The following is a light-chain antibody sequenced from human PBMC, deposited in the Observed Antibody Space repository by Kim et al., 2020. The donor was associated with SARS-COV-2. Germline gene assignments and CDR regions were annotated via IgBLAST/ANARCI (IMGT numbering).Light chain of an antibody. CDR2: GAS. CDR3: QQYINWPT. V-gene: IGKV3-15*01. Sequence: SVSPGESATLSCRASQSVSSNLAWYQQKPGQTPRLLIYGASTRATGIPARFSGSGSGTEFTLTISSLQSEDFAVYYCQQYINWPTFGGGTKVDIK. J-gene: IGKJ4*01. CDR1: QSVSSN.